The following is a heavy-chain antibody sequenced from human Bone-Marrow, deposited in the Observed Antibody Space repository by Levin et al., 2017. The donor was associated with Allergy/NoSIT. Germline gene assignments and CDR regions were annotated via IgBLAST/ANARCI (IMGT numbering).Heavy chain of an antibody. J-gene: IGHJ4*01. CDR1: GFTFDTYA. D-gene: IGHD2-15*01. Sequence: GESLKISCAASGFTFDTYAMHWVRQSPGKGLEWVSLVSSDGTKKYYADSVKGRFSVSRDNSKNMVFLEMDSLRVDDTATYYCAKVSVVVTLEYWGRGTLVSVSS. V-gene: IGHV3-30*18. CDR3: AKVSVVVTLEY. CDR2: VSSDGTKK.